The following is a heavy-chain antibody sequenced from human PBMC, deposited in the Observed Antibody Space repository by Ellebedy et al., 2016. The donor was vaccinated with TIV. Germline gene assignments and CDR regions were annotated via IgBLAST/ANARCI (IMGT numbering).Heavy chain of an antibody. CDR1: GYTFTTYG. Sequence: AASVKVSCKASGYTFTTYGISWVRQAPGQGLEWMGWISAYNGNTNYAQKFQGRVTMTTDTSTNPAYMELKSLRSDDMAVYYCARWGGYCTSATCHSGYFDYWGQGTLVTVSS. CDR3: ARWGGYCTSATCHSGYFDY. CDR2: ISAYNGNT. D-gene: IGHD2-2*01. J-gene: IGHJ4*02. V-gene: IGHV1-18*03.